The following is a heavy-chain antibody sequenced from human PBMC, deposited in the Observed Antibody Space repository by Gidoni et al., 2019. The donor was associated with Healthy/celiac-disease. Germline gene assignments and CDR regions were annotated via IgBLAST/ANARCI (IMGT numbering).Heavy chain of an antibody. J-gene: IGHJ3*02. D-gene: IGHD4-17*01. CDR3: TTGAYTVTTGDDAFDI. V-gene: IGHV3-15*01. Sequence: EVQLVESGGGLVKPGGSLRLSCAASGFTFSNAWMSWVRQAPGKGLGWVGRIKSKTDGGTTDYAAPVKGRFTISRDDSKNTLYLQMNSLKTEDTAVYYCTTGAYTVTTGDDAFDIWGQGTMVTVSS. CDR1: GFTFSNAW. CDR2: IKSKTDGGTT.